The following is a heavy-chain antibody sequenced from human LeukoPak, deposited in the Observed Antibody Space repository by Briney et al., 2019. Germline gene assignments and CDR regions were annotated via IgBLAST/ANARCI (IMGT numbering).Heavy chain of an antibody. CDR1: GFTFSSYA. CDR3: GKDPNGDFVGGHWFDP. J-gene: IGHJ5*02. V-gene: IGHV3-23*01. Sequence: GGSLRLSCAASGFTFSSYAMTWVRQAPGKGLEWVSSITGSDDRTYYADSVKGRFTISRDSSKNTVFLQMNSVRAEDTAVYFCGKDPNGDFVGGHWFDPWGQGTLVTVSS. CDR2: ITGSDDRT. D-gene: IGHD4-17*01.